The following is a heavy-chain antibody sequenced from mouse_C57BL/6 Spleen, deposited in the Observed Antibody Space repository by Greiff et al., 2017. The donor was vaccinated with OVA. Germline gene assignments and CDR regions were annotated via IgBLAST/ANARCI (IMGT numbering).Heavy chain of an antibody. Sequence: EVQLQQSGAELVRPGASVKLSCTASGFNFKDYYMHWVKQRPEQGLEWIGRIDPEDGDTEYAPKFQGKAIMTADTSSNTAYLQLSSLTSEDTAVYYCTKGTAQAPFAYWGQGTLVTVSA. J-gene: IGHJ3*01. D-gene: IGHD3-1*01. V-gene: IGHV14-1*01. CDR2: IDPEDGDT. CDR1: GFNFKDYY. CDR3: TKGTAQAPFAY.